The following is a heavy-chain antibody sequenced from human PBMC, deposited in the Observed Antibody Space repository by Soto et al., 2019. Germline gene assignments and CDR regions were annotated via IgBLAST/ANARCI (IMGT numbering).Heavy chain of an antibody. V-gene: IGHV3-23*01. CDR1: GFTFSSYA. J-gene: IGHJ4*02. Sequence: PGGSLRLSCAASGFTFSSYAMSWVRQAPEKGLEWVSAISGSGGSTYYADSVKGRFTISRDNSKNTLYLQMNSLRAEDTAVYYCAKGQNEGPYYFDYWGQGTLVTVSS. CDR3: AKGQNEGPYYFDY. CDR2: ISGSGGST.